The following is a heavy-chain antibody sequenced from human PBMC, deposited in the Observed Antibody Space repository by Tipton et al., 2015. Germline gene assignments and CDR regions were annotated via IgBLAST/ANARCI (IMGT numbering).Heavy chain of an antibody. CDR2: IQYSGST. CDR1: SDSINKYY. V-gene: IGHV4-59*01. CDR3: VGGLSGYDPFDY. J-gene: IGHJ4*02. D-gene: IGHD5-12*01. Sequence: TLSLTCTVSSDSINKYYWSWIRQPPGKELQWIGYIQYSGSTNYNPSLKSRVTISVDTSETQFSLKMSSVTASDTAVYYCVGGLSGYDPFDYWGQGALVTVSS.